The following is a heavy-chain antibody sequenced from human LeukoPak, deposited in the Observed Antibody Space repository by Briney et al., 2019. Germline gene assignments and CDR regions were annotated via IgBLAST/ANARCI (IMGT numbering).Heavy chain of an antibody. Sequence: PSETLSLTCTVSGGSISSSSYYWGWIRQPPGKGLAWIGNIYYSGSTYYNPSLESRVTISVDTSKNQFSLKLSSVTAADTAVYYCARQGRRATYYYYGMDVWGQGTTVTVS. V-gene: IGHV4-39*01. CDR3: ARQGRRATYYYYGMDV. J-gene: IGHJ6*02. CDR1: GGSISSSSYY. CDR2: IYYSGST. D-gene: IGHD3-10*01.